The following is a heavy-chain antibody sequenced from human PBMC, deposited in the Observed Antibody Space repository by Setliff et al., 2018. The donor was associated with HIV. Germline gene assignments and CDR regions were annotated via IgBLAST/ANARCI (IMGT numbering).Heavy chain of an antibody. CDR1: GYTFTSYY. V-gene: IGHV1-46*01. CDR3: ARDAESVYYYDSSGYFDY. CDR2: INPSGGST. D-gene: IGHD3-22*01. Sequence: ASVKVSCKASGYTFTSYYMHWVRQAPGQGLEWMGIINPSGGSTSYAQKFQGRVTMTRDTSTSTVYMELSSLRSEDTAVYYCARDAESVYYYDSSGYFDYWGQGALVTVSS. J-gene: IGHJ4*02.